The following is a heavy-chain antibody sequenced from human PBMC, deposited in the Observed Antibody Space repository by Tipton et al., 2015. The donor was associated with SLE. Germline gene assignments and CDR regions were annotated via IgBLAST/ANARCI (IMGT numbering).Heavy chain of an antibody. V-gene: IGHV4-39*01. CDR2: IYYSGST. D-gene: IGHD6-13*01. CDR1: GGSISSSSYY. Sequence: TLSLTCTVSGGSISSSSYYWGWIRRPPGKGLEWIGSIYYSGSTYYNPSLKSRVTISVDTPKNQFSLKLSSVTAADTAVYYCARGEYSSSWYPFDYWGQGTLVTVSS. J-gene: IGHJ4*02. CDR3: ARGEYSSSWYPFDY.